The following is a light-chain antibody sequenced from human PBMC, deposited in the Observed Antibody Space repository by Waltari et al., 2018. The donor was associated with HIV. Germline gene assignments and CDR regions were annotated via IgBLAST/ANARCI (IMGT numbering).Light chain of an antibody. J-gene: IGLJ3*02. Sequence: QSALTQEASVSGTVGQKVTLSCTGDSNNIGAYAVGWYQQISHGAPKPVMFGDSLPSGIPDRFSASKSGTTASLTISGLQPEDEADNYCSAWDYSRSARVFVGGTRLTVL. CDR3: SAWDYSRSARV. CDR1: SNNIGAYA. V-gene: IGLV1-36*01. CDR2: GDS.